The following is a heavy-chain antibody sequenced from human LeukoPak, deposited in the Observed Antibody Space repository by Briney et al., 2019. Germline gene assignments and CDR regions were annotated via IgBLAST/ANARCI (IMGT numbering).Heavy chain of an antibody. V-gene: IGHV1-8*03. CDR3: ARGVDSSSWYRFHC. Sequence: ASVKVSCKASVYTFTNYDINWVRQATGQGLEWMGWMNPNSGKTGYAQKFQGRVTLTRNTSISTAYMELSSLRSEDTAVYYCARGVDSSSWYRFHCWGQGTLVTVSS. CDR2: MNPNSGKT. D-gene: IGHD3-22*01. J-gene: IGHJ4*02. CDR1: VYTFTNYD.